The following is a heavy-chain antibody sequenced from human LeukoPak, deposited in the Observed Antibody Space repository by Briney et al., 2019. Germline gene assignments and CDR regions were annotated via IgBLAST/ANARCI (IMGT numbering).Heavy chain of an antibody. Sequence: GRSLRLSCAASGFTFSSYAMHWVRQAPGKGLEWVAVISYDGSNKYYADSVEGRFTISRDNSKNTLYLQMNSLRAEDTAVYYCARANIVLMVYASTLDYWGQGTLVTVSS. CDR3: ARANIVLMVYASTLDY. J-gene: IGHJ4*02. CDR2: ISYDGSNK. D-gene: IGHD2-8*01. CDR1: GFTFSSYA. V-gene: IGHV3-30-3*01.